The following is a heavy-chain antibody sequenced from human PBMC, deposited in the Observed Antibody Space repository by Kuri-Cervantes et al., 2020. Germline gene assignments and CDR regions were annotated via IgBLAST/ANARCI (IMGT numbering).Heavy chain of an antibody. D-gene: IGHD3-3*01. CDR3: ARSGYCNYWYFDL. J-gene: IGHJ2*01. CDR1: GGSISSYY. Sequence: ESLKISCTVSGGSISSYYWSWIRQPPGKGLEWIGYIYYSGSTNYNPSLKSRVTTSVDTSKNQFSLKLSSVTAADTAVYYCARSGYCNYWYFDLWGRGTLVTVSS. V-gene: IGHV4-59*01. CDR2: IYYSGST.